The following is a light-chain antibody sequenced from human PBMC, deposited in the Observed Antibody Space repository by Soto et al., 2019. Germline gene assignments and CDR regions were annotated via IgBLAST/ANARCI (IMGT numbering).Light chain of an antibody. Sequence: DIQMSQSPSTLSASVGDGVTITCRASQSISSWLAWYQQKPGKAPKLLIYDASSLESGVPSRFSGSGSGTEFTLTISSLQHDDFATYYCQQYNSYWTFGQGTKVDIK. J-gene: IGKJ1*01. CDR3: QQYNSYWT. CDR1: QSISSW. CDR2: DAS. V-gene: IGKV1-5*01.